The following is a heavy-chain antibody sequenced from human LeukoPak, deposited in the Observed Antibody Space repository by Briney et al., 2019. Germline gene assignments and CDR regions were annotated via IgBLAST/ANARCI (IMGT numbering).Heavy chain of an antibody. CDR2: IWYDGSNK. CDR3: ANNSGGSSSSNNY. V-gene: IGHV3-33*06. Sequence: GGSLSLSCAAAGFTFSTYGMHWVSQAPGKGLEWLAVIWYDGSNKYYADSVKARFTISRDNTKNTLYLQMNSLRAEDTAVYYCANNSGGSSSSNNYWGQGTLVTVSS. J-gene: IGHJ4*02. D-gene: IGHD6-6*01. CDR1: GFTFSTYG.